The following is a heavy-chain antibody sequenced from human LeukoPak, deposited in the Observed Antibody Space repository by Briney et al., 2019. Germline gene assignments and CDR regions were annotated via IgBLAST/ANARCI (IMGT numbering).Heavy chain of an antibody. CDR2: VKQDGSEK. Sequence: GGSLRLSCAGSGFTFNIYWMSWVRQAPGKGLEWVANVKQDGSEKYYVDSEKGRFSISRDNAKNSLYLQMTSLRVEDTAVYYCARDQLIVGPQGYWGQGTLVTVSS. CDR1: GFTFNIYW. CDR3: ARDQLIVGPQGY. D-gene: IGHD1-26*01. J-gene: IGHJ4*02. V-gene: IGHV3-7*04.